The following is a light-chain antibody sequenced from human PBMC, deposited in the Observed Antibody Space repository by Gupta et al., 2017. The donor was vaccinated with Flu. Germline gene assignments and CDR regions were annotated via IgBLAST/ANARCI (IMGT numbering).Light chain of an antibody. CDR3: QRYSITPRT. CDR1: QSVLYSSNKKNY. J-gene: IGKJ1*01. CDR2: WAS. V-gene: IGKV4-1*01. Sequence: DIVMTQSPVSLAVSLGDRATINCKSRQSVLYSSNKKNYIAWYQQKPGQPPKWLIYWASTRESGVLDRFVGSGSGTDFTLTINRMQAEDVAVYFCQRYSITPRTFGQGTKVEIK.